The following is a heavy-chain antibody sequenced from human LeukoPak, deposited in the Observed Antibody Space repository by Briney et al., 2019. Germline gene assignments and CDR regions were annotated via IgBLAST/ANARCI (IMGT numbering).Heavy chain of an antibody. CDR3: AGHDYGGNSGREY. D-gene: IGHD4-23*01. J-gene: IGHJ4*02. CDR1: GGSISSYY. V-gene: IGHV4-59*01. CDR2: IYYSGST. Sequence: PSETLSLTCTVSGGSISSYYWSWIRQPPGQGLEWIGYIYYSGSTNYNPSLKSRVTISVDTSKNQFSLKLSSVTAADTAVYYCAGHDYGGNSGREYWGQGTLVTVSS.